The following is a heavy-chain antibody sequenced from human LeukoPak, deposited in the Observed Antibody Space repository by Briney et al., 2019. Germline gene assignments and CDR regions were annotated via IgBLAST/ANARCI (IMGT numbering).Heavy chain of an antibody. D-gene: IGHD6-19*01. CDR1: GFTFDDYA. J-gene: IGHJ4*02. Sequence: GGSLRLSCAASGFTFDDYAMHWVRQAPGKGLEWVSGISRNSGSIGYADSVKGRFTISRDNAKNSLYLQMNSLRAEDTALYYCAKDMGSSVAGTESDYWGQGTLVTVSS. CDR2: ISRNSGSI. CDR3: AKDMGSSVAGTESDY. V-gene: IGHV3-9*01.